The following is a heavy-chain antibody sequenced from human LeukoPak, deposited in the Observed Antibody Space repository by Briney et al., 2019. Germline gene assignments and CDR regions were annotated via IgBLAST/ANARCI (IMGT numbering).Heavy chain of an antibody. CDR1: GFTFSSYE. J-gene: IGHJ4*02. D-gene: IGHD6-13*01. V-gene: IGHV3-48*03. Sequence: GGSLRLSCAASGFTFSSYEMNWVRQAPGKGLEWVSYISSSGSTIYYADSVKGRFTISRDNAKNSLYLQMNSLRAEDTAVYYSARDSSSWSLTFDYWGQGTLVTVSS. CDR3: ARDSSSWSLTFDY. CDR2: ISSSGSTI.